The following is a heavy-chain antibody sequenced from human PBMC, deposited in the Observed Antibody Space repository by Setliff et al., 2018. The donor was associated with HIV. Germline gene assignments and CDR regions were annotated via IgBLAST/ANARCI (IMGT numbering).Heavy chain of an antibody. D-gene: IGHD1-26*01. CDR2: IAQDGIEK. V-gene: IGHV3-7*03. J-gene: IGHJ4*02. Sequence: GSLRLSCEASEFTFSSYWMSWVRQAPGKGLEWVANIAQDGIEKYYVDSVKGRFTISRDNAKNSLYLQMNSLRAEDTAVYYCARDRGWEVGTTSDFDYWGQGTLVTVSS. CDR1: EFTFSSYW. CDR3: ARDRGWEVGTTSDFDY.